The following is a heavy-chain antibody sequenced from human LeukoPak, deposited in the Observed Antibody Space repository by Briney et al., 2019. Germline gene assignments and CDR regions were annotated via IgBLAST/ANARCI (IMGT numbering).Heavy chain of an antibody. CDR1: GYSFTGFY. CDR3: ARAGSGWSF. D-gene: IGHD6-19*01. J-gene: IGHJ4*02. CDR2: IDPKSGTT. Sequence: GASVKVSCKASGYSFTGFYLHWVRQDVRQGLQWMGWIDPKSGTTKYAPRFQGRVTMTGDTSTRTVYMEVTSLRFDDTAAYYCARAGSGWSFWGQGTLVTVSA. V-gene: IGHV1-2*02.